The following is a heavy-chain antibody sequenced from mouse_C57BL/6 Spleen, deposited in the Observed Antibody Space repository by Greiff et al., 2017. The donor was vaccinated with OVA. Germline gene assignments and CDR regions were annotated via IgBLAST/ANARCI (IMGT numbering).Heavy chain of an antibody. V-gene: IGHV1-54*01. CDR1: GYAFTNYL. CDR2: INPGSGGT. CDR3: ARLGNFFDY. Sequence: QVQLQQSGAELVRPGTSVKVSCKASGYAFTNYLIEWVKQRPGQGLEWIGVINPGSGGTNYNEKFKDKATLTADKSSSTAYMQLSSLTYEDSAVYYCARLGNFFDYWGQGTTLTVSS. J-gene: IGHJ2*01. D-gene: IGHD4-1*01.